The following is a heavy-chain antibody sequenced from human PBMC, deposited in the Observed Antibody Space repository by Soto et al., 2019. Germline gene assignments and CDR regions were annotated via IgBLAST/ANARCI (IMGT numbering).Heavy chain of an antibody. CDR3: ARAGTPLGDGYNYDYFDY. V-gene: IGHV3-74*01. D-gene: IGHD5-12*01. J-gene: IGHJ4*02. CDR2: INSDGSST. Sequence: GGSLRLSCAASGFTFSSYGMHWVRQAPGKGLVWVSRINSDGSSTSYADSVKGRFTISRDNAKNTLYLQMNSLRAEDTAVYYCARAGTPLGDGYNYDYFDYWGQGTLVTVSS. CDR1: GFTFSSYG.